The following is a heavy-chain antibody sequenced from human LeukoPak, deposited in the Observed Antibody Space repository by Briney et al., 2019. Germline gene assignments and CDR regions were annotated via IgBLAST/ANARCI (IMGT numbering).Heavy chain of an antibody. CDR1: GFTFSSFA. V-gene: IGHV3-23*01. Sequence: GGSLRLSCAASGFTFSSFAMNWVRQAPGKGLEWVSVISATGEKAYYAGSVKDRFTISRDYSKNTVFLSMNSLRVDDTAIYYCAKDRRFAVNTDYSFDVWGPGTLVTVSS. CDR2: ISATGEKA. J-gene: IGHJ4*02. CDR3: AKDRRFAVNTDYSFDV. D-gene: IGHD4-17*01.